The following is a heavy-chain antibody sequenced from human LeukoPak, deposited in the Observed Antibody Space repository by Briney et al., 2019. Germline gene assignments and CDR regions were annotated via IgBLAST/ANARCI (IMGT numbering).Heavy chain of an antibody. CDR2: ISSSGSTI. J-gene: IGHJ4*02. Sequence: GGSLRLSCAASGFTFRSYEMNWVRQAPGKGLEWLSYISSSGSTIYYADSVKGRFSISRDNAKNSLYLQMNSLRAEDTAVYYCARDGFGGNLFGRRDFDYWGQGTLVTVSS. D-gene: IGHD4-23*01. CDR3: ARDGFGGNLFGRRDFDY. V-gene: IGHV3-48*03. CDR1: GFTFRSYE.